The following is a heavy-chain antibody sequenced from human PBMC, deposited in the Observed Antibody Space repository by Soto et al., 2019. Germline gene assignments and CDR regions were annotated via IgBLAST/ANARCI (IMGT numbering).Heavy chain of an antibody. Sequence: QVGLVESGGDLVAPGGSLALSCAASGFTFSDYYMGWIRQAPGKGLDWVSYIGNSGSPIFYTDSVKGRFTISRDNAKNSLYLEMNSLTADDTAVYYCARGEYHLQPGGWFDPWGQGTPVTVSS. J-gene: IGHJ5*02. D-gene: IGHD2-2*01. CDR2: IGNSGSPI. CDR1: GFTFSDYY. CDR3: ARGEYHLQPGGWFDP. V-gene: IGHV3-11*01.